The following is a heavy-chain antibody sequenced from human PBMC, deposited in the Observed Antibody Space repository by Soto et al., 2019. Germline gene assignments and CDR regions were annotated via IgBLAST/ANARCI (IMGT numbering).Heavy chain of an antibody. CDR3: ARSFTQQLVGYYYYGMDV. Sequence: QVQLQESGPGLVKPSQTLSLTCTVSGGSISSGGYYWSWIRQHPGKGLEWIGYIYYSGSTYYNPSLQSRVTISVDTSKNQFSLKLSSVTAADTAVYYCARSFTQQLVGYYYYGMDVWGQGTTVTVSS. CDR1: GGSISSGGYY. V-gene: IGHV4-31*03. D-gene: IGHD6-6*01. CDR2: IYYSGST. J-gene: IGHJ6*02.